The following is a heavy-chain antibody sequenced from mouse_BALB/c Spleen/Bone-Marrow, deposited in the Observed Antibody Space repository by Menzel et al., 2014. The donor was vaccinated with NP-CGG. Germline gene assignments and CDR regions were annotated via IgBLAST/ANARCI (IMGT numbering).Heavy chain of an antibody. CDR3: SREGAY. CDR1: GYTFTNYY. J-gene: IGHJ3*01. V-gene: IGHV1S81*02. CDR2: ITPSNCGS. Sequence: VQLQQSGAELVKPGASVKLSCKASGYTFTNYYMYWVKQRPGQGLEWIGEITPSNCGSNFIEKFKNKATLTVDKSSSTAYMQLSSLTSEDSAVYYCSREGAYWGQGTLVTVSA.